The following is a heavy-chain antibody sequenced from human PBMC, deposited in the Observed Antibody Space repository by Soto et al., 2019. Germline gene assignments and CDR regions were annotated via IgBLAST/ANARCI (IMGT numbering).Heavy chain of an antibody. J-gene: IGHJ2*01. CDR3: ARGGYCSGGSCYRTRPLRYFDL. Sequence: PSETLSLTCTVSGGSISSSSYYWGWIRQPPGKGLEWIGNIYYRGGTFYNPSLKSRVTISVDTSKNQFSLKLSSVTAADTAVYYCARGGYCSGGSCYRTRPLRYFDLWGRGTLVTVSS. CDR1: GGSISSSSYY. V-gene: IGHV4-39*01. D-gene: IGHD2-15*01. CDR2: IYYRGGT.